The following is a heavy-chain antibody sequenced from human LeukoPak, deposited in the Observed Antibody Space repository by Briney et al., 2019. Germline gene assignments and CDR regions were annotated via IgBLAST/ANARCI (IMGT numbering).Heavy chain of an antibody. J-gene: IGHJ5*02. CDR3: AGDKETTGNGRPNWFDP. D-gene: IGHD1-1*01. CDR1: GYSISSGYY. CDR2: IFQRGYS. V-gene: IGHV4-38-2*01. Sequence: SETLSLTCDVSGYSISSGYYWGWIRQPPGKGLQWIGSIFQRGYSYYNPSLKSRVTISVDTSRNQFSLKLSSVTAADTAVYYCAGDKETTGNGRPNWFDPWGQGPLVTVSS.